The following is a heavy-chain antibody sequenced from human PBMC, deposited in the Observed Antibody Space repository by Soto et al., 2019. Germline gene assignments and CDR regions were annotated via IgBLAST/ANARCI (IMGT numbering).Heavy chain of an antibody. CDR1: GFIFSNNG. V-gene: IGHV3-21*01. CDR3: TRDASRDSSARGWFDP. J-gene: IGHJ5*02. Sequence: KTGGSLRLSCVGSGFIFSNNGMHWVRQAPGKGLEWVSTISSNSAYIYYTDALRGRFTISRDNAKNSLHLQMNSLRAEDTAVYYCTRDASRDSSARGWFDPWGPGTLVT. D-gene: IGHD6-13*01. CDR2: ISSNSAYI.